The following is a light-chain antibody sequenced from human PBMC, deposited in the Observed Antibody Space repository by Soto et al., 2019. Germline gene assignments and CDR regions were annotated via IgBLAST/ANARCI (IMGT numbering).Light chain of an antibody. CDR3: QVWDTNSDHSEV. Sequence: SYELTQPPSVSVAPGKTATITCGGDNTGINNVHWYQQKPGQAPVLVMSYDSDRPSGIPERFSGSNSGNTATLTISGVEAGDEADYYCQVWDTNSDHSEVFGTGTKLTVL. CDR2: YDS. J-gene: IGLJ1*01. CDR1: NTGINN. V-gene: IGLV3-21*01.